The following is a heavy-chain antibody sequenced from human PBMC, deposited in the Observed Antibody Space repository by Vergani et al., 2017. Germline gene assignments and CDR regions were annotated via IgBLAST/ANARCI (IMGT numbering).Heavy chain of an antibody. D-gene: IGHD1-1*01. Sequence: VQLVESGGGEVQPGRSLRLSCSAAGFPFSDYGVHWVRQAPGKGLEWVSAISGGGGSTYYADSVKGRFTISRDNSKNTLYLQMNSLRAEDTAVYYCAKYRNWNDGYFDYWGQGTLVTVSS. V-gene: IGHV3-23*04. CDR1: GFPFSDYG. J-gene: IGHJ4*02. CDR3: AKYRNWNDGYFDY. CDR2: ISGGGGST.